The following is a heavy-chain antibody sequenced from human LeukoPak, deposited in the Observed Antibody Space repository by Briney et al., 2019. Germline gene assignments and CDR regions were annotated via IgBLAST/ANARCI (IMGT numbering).Heavy chain of an antibody. CDR1: GYSISSGYY. Sequence: SETLSLTCTVSGYSISSGYYWGWIRQPPGKGLEWIGSIYHSGSTYYDPSLKSRVTISVDTSKNQFSLKLSSVTAADTAVYYCARDPDPGAFDIWGQGTMVTVSS. V-gene: IGHV4-38-2*02. D-gene: IGHD1-14*01. CDR2: IYHSGST. J-gene: IGHJ3*02. CDR3: ARDPDPGAFDI.